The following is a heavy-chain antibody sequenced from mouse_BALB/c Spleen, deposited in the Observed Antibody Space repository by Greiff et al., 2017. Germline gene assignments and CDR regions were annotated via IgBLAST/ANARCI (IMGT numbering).Heavy chain of an antibody. V-gene: IGHV2-6-7*01. CDR3: ARDGRRGDYAMDY. J-gene: IGHJ4*01. Sequence: QVQLKESGPGLVAPSQSLSITCTVSGFSLTGYGVNWVRQPPGKGLEWLGMIWGDGSTDYNSALKSRLSISKDNSKSQVFLKMNSLQTDDTARYYCARDGRRGDYAMDYGGQGTSVTVSS. D-gene: IGHD2-12*01. CDR1: GFSLTGYG. CDR2: IWGDGST.